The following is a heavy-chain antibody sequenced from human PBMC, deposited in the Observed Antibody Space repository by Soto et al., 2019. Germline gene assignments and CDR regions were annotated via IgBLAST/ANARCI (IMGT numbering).Heavy chain of an antibody. V-gene: IGHV3-30-3*01. CDR2: ISYDGSKK. D-gene: IGHD3-22*01. CDR1: GFTFSSYA. CDR3: ARDPVRCLLQYYFDY. J-gene: IGHJ4*02. Sequence: GGSLRLSFAASGFTFSSYAMPWVRQAPGKGLEWVAVISYDGSKKYYADSVKGRFTISRDNAKNTLYLQMNSLRAEDTAVYYCARDPVRCLLQYYFDYGGQGTLVTVSS.